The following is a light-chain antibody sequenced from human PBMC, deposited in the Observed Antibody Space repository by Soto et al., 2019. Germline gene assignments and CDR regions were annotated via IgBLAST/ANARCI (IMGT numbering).Light chain of an antibody. V-gene: IGLV2-23*02. J-gene: IGLJ2*01. CDR2: EVS. Sequence: QSALTQPASVSGSPGQSITISCTGTSGDVGSYNLVSWYQQHPGKAPKLMIYEVSQRPSGVSNRVSGSKSGNTASLTISGLQAEDEADYYCCSYAGTSNVVFGGGTKLTVL. CDR3: CSYAGTSNVV. CDR1: SGDVGSYNL.